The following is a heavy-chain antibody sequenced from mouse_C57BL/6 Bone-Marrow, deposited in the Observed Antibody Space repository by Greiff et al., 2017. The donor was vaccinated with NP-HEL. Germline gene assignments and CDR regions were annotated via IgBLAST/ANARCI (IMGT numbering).Heavy chain of an antibody. CDR1: GYTFTGYW. CDR2: ILPGSGST. CDR3: ARRRGVITTVVDWYFDV. Sequence: QVQLQQSGAELMKPGASVKLSCKATGYTFTGYWIEWVKQRPGHGLEWIGEILPGSGSTNYNEKFKGKATFTADTSSNTAYMQLSSLTTEDSAIYYCARRRGVITTVVDWYFDVWGTGTTVTVSS. D-gene: IGHD1-1*01. V-gene: IGHV1-9*01. J-gene: IGHJ1*03.